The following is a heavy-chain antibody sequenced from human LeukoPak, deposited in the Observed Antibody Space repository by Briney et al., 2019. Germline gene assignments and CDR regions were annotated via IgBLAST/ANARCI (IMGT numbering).Heavy chain of an antibody. D-gene: IGHD2-15*01. V-gene: IGHV1-2*02. J-gene: IGHJ5*02. CDR2: INPNSGGT. CDR3: ARVACYGCYSSVWFDP. Sequence: ASVKVSCKASGYTFTGYYMHWVRQAPGQGLEWMGWINPNSGGTNYAQKFQGRVTMTRDTSISTAYMELSRLRSDDTAVYYCARVACYGCYSSVWFDPWGQGTLVTVSS. CDR1: GYTFTGYY.